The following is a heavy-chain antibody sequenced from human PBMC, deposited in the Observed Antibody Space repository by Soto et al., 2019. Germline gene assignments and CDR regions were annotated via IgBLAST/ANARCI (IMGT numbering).Heavy chain of an antibody. Sequence: ASVKVSCKASGGTFSSYTISWVRQAPGQGLEWMGRIIPILGIANYAQKFQGRVTITADKSTSTAYMELSSLRSEDTAVYYCARVGLDNWFDPWGQGTLVTVSS. CDR2: IIPILGIA. V-gene: IGHV1-69*02. CDR1: GGTFSSYT. J-gene: IGHJ5*02. CDR3: ARVGLDNWFDP.